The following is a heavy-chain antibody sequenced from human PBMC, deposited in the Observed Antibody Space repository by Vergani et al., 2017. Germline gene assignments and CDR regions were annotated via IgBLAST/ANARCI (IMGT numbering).Heavy chain of an antibody. Sequence: QVLLVQSGAEVKKPGASVRVSCKTSGYTFTNYYIHWVRQAPGQGLEWMGIINPSGGSTTYAQQFQGRLTMTRDTSTSTVYMELSSLRSEDTAVYYCAREETMVRGVVIGSYGMDVWGQGTTVTVSS. V-gene: IGHV1-46*01. D-gene: IGHD3-10*01. CDR2: INPSGGST. J-gene: IGHJ6*02. CDR3: AREETMVRGVVIGSYGMDV. CDR1: GYTFTNYY.